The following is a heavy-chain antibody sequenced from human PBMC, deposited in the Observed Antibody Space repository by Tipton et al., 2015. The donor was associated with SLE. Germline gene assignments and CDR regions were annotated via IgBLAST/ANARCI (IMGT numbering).Heavy chain of an antibody. J-gene: IGHJ2*01. CDR1: GGSISSSSYY. V-gene: IGHV4-39*07. D-gene: IGHD3-3*01. Sequence: TLSLTCTVSGGSISSSSYYWGWIRQPPGKGLEWIGSIYYSGSTYYNPSLKSRVTISVDTSKNQFSPKLSSVTAADTAVHYCAREPLEVREWFDLWGRGTLVTVSS. CDR3: AREPLEVREWFDL. CDR2: IYYSGST.